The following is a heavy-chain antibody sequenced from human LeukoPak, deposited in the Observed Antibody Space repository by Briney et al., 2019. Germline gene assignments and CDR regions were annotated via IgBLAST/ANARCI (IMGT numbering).Heavy chain of an antibody. V-gene: IGHV3-11*06. CDR1: GFTFSDSY. CDR3: ARTSSLTPTPSFDY. J-gene: IGHJ4*02. Sequence: GGSLRLSCAASGFTFSDSYMSWIRQAAGKGLEWISYISSTSSHTNYADSVKGRFTISRDSAKNSLFLQMNSLRVEDTAVYYCARTSSLTPTPSFDYWGQGTLVTVSS. D-gene: IGHD2-15*01. CDR2: ISSTSSHT.